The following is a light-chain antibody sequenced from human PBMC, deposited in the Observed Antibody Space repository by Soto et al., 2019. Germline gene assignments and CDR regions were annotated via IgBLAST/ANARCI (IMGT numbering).Light chain of an antibody. J-gene: IGKJ3*01. CDR1: QSVNSNY. CDR3: QQYGSSQFT. CDR2: DTS. V-gene: IGKV3-20*01. Sequence: EIVLMQSPGNLSLSPGEGATLSCRASQSVNSNYLAWYQQKPGQAPTVLIFDTSRRATVVPDRFRGSGSGTEFTLTISRLEPDDFAVYYCQQYGSSQFTFGPGTKVNIK.